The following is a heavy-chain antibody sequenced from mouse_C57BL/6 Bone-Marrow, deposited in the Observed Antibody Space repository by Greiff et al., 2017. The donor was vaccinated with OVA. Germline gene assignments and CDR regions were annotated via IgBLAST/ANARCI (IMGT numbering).Heavy chain of an antibody. V-gene: IGHV1-19*01. D-gene: IGHD2-4*01. J-gene: IGHJ3*01. CDR3: ARGGLHWFAY. Sequence: VQLKESGPVLVKPGASVKMSCKASGYTFTDYYMNWVKQSHGKSLEWIGVINPYNGGTSYNQKLKGKATLTVAKSYSTAYMELNSLTSEDSAVYYCARGGLHWFAYWGQGTLVTVSA. CDR2: INPYNGGT. CDR1: GYTFTDYY.